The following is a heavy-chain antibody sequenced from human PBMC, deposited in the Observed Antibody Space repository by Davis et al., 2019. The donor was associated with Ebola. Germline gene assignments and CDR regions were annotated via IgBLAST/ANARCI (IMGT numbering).Heavy chain of an antibody. J-gene: IGHJ4*02. CDR2: ISYSGGST. CDR1: GFTFTTYA. CDR3: VTENWYRFES. Sequence: GESLKISCAASGFTFTTYALSWVRQAPGQGLEWVSTISYSGGSTYYADSVKGRFTISRDNSKNTLYLQMNSLRAEDTAVYYCVTENWYRFESWGQGTLVTVSS. V-gene: IGHV3-23*01. D-gene: IGHD1/OR15-1a*01.